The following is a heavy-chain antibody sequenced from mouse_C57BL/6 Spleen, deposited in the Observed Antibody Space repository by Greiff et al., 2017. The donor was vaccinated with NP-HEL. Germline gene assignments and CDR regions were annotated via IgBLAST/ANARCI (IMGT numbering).Heavy chain of an antibody. V-gene: IGHV5-17*01. CDR2: ISSGSSTI. J-gene: IGHJ1*03. D-gene: IGHD1-1*01. CDR3: ARSPPSYYGSSYGYFDV. Sequence: EVRLVESGGGLVKPGGSLKLSCAASGFTFSDYGMHWVRQAPEKGLEWVAYISSGSSTIYYADTVKGRFTISRDNAKNTLFLQMTSLRSEDTAMYYCARSPPSYYGSSYGYFDVWGTGTTVTVSS. CDR1: GFTFSDYG.